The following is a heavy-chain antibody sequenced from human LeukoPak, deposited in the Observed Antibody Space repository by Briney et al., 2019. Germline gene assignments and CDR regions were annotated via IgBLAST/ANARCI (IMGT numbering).Heavy chain of an antibody. CDR1: GYTFTSYG. V-gene: IGHV1-18*01. D-gene: IGHD6-19*01. J-gene: IGHJ4*02. CDR2: ISGYNSET. Sequence: GASVKVSCKTSGYTFTSYGLYWVRQAPGQGLEWMGWISGYNSETNYARKLQGRVTMTTDASTTTAYMELTSLTSDDTALYYCAREGDSAGWYRPAFRLLDYWGQGTMVTVSS. CDR3: AREGDSAGWYRPAFRLLDY.